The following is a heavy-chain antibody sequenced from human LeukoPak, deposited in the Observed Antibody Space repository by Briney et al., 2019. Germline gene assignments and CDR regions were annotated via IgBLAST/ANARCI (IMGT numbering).Heavy chain of an antibody. J-gene: IGHJ4*02. Sequence: GGSLRLSCATSGFTFSSYAMSWVRQAPGKGLEWVSGIGASGGSTYYADSVKGRFTISRDNTKNTLYLQMNSLRTEDTAVYYCAKAEGYDILTGLDYWGQGTLVTVSS. V-gene: IGHV3-23*01. CDR1: GFTFSSYA. D-gene: IGHD3-9*01. CDR2: IGASGGST. CDR3: AKAEGYDILTGLDY.